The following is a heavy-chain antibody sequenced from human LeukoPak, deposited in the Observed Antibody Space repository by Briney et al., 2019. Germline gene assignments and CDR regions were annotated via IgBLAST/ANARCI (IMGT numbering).Heavy chain of an antibody. CDR3: ARERNYGKYYFDY. Sequence: SETLSLTCTVSGGSISSSSYYWGWIRQPPGKGLEWIGSIYYSGSTYYNPSLKSRVTISVDTSKNQFSLKLSSVTAADTAVYYCARERNYGKYYFDYWGQGTLVTVSS. CDR1: GGSISSSSYY. J-gene: IGHJ4*02. V-gene: IGHV4-39*07. CDR2: IYYSGST. D-gene: IGHD4-11*01.